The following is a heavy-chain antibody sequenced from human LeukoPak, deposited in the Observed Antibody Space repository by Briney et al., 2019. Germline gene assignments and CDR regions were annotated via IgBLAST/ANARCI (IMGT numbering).Heavy chain of an antibody. CDR2: INHSGST. Sequence: SETLSLTCTVSGDSISSYYWSWIRQPPGKGLEWIGEINHSGSTNYNPSLKSRVTISVDTSKNQFSLKLSSVTAADTAVYYCARGPLRVVPRPFDYWGQGTLVTVSS. CDR1: GDSISSYY. V-gene: IGHV4-34*01. CDR3: ARGPLRVVPRPFDY. J-gene: IGHJ4*02. D-gene: IGHD2-8*01.